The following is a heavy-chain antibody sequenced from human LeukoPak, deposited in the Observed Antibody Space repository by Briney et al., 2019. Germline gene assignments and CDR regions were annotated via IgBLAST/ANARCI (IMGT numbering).Heavy chain of an antibody. D-gene: IGHD3-3*01. Sequence: GGSLRLSCAASGFTFSSYSMNWVRQAPGKGLEWVSSISSSSSYIYYADSVKGRFTISRDNAKHSLYLQMNSLRAEDTAVYYCARGFFVEGAFDIWGQGTMVTVSS. V-gene: IGHV3-21*01. CDR3: ARGFFVEGAFDI. J-gene: IGHJ3*02. CDR2: ISSSSSYI. CDR1: GFTFSSYS.